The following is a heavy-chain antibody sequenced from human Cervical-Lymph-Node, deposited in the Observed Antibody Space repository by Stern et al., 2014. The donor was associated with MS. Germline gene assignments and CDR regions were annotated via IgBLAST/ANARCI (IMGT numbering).Heavy chain of an antibody. J-gene: IGHJ6*02. V-gene: IGHV1-3*01. CDR2: INAGNGRT. Sequence: VQLVESGAEVRKPGVSVKVSCKASGYSFSRYSIQFLRQAPGQRLEWMGWINAGNGRTNYSQQFQRRVSITRDTSVSSVSMDLSCLRPEDTAVYYCAKAAGYYYGMDVWGQGTTVTVSS. CDR1: GYSFSRYS. D-gene: IGHD6-19*01. CDR3: AKAAGYYYGMDV.